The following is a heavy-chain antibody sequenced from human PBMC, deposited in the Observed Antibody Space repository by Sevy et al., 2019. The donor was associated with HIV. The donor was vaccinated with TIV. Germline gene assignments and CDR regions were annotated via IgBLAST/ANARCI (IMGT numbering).Heavy chain of an antibody. CDR2: IHYSGGT. CDR1: GGSISSSDSY. Sequence: LRLSCTVSGGSISSSDSYWSWIRQPPGKGLEWIGYIHYSGGTYYNPFLKSRVAMSVDTSEKKFSLKLSSLTAADTAVYYCASKRGYNHGPFDYWGQGTLVTVSS. V-gene: IGHV4-30-4*01. D-gene: IGHD5-12*01. J-gene: IGHJ4*02. CDR3: ASKRGYNHGPFDY.